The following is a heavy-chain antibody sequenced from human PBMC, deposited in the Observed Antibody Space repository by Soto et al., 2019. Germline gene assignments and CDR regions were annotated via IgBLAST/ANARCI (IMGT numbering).Heavy chain of an antibody. CDR3: ARMMGLTTTRAFDI. V-gene: IGHV1-3*01. D-gene: IGHD1-26*01. J-gene: IGHJ3*02. CDR2: INAGNGNT. Sequence: ASVKVSCKASGYTFTSYAMHWVRQAPGQRLEWMGWINAGNGNTKYSQKFQGRVTITRDTSASTAYMELSSLRSEDTAVYYCARMMGLTTTRAFDIWGQGTMVTVS. CDR1: GYTFTSYA.